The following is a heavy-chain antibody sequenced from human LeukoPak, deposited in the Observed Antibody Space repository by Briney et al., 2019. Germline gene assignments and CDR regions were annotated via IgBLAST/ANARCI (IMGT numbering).Heavy chain of an antibody. D-gene: IGHD6-6*01. CDR1: GYTFTGYY. V-gene: IGHV1-2*02. Sequence: ASVKVSCKATGYTFTGYYIHWVREAPGQVLEWIGWINPNSGGTNYAQKFQGRVTMTRDTSISTAYMELSRLTSDDTAVYFCARDWGVEARPGYMDVWGKGTTVTVSS. CDR3: ARDWGVEARPGYMDV. CDR2: INPNSGGT. J-gene: IGHJ6*03.